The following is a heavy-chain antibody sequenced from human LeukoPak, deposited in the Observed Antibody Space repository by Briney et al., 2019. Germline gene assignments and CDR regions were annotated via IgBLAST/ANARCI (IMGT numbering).Heavy chain of an antibody. V-gene: IGHV3-20*04. CDR1: GFTFDDYG. CDR3: ARGTGTDWRFDF. J-gene: IGHJ4*02. CDR2: INWNGGST. D-gene: IGHD3/OR15-3a*01. Sequence: GGSLRLSCAASGFTFDDYGMSWVRQAPGKGLEWVSGINWNGGSTGYADSVKGRFTISRDNAKNSLYLQMNSLRDDDTVVYYCARGTGTDWRFDFWGQGTLVTVSS.